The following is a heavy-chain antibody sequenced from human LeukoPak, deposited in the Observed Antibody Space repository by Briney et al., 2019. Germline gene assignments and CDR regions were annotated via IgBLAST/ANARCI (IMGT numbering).Heavy chain of an antibody. V-gene: IGHV3-23*01. CDR1: GFTFNNYA. CDR3: AKAVVVPAAPLAY. D-gene: IGHD2-2*01. CDR2: ISGSGGST. Sequence: TGGSLRLSCAAFGFTFNNYAMSWVRQAPGKGLEGGPTISGSGGSTYYADSVKGRFTLPRANSTNTLYLQMNILRAEDTAVYYCAKAVVVPAAPLAYWGQGALVTVSS. J-gene: IGHJ4*02.